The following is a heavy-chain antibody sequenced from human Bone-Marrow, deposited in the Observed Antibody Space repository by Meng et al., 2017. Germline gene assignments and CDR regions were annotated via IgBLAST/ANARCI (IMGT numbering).Heavy chain of an antibody. CDR1: GGTFSSYA. CDR2: IIPIFGTA. Sequence: SVKVSCKASGGTFSSYAISWVRQAPGQGLELMGGIIPIFGTANYAQKFQGRVTITTDESTSTAYMELSSLGSEDTAVYYCTRVSSGYDSTYYYYGMDVWGQGTTVTVSS. J-gene: IGHJ6*02. D-gene: IGHD5-12*01. V-gene: IGHV1-69*05. CDR3: TRVSSGYDSTYYYYGMDV.